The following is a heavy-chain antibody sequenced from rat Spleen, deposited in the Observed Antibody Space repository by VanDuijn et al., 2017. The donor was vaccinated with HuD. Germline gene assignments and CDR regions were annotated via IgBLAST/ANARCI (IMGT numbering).Heavy chain of an antibody. CDR1: GFTFNNYW. V-gene: IGHV5-31*01. D-gene: IGHD1-4*01. CDR2: ITNTGGST. Sequence: EVQLVESGGGLVQPGRSLKLSCVASGFTFNNYWMTWIRQAPGKGLEWVASITNTGGSTYYLDSVKGRFTISRDKAKSTLYLQMNSLRSEDTATYYCARHGLPGYGVMDAWGQGASVTVSS. J-gene: IGHJ4*01. CDR3: ARHGLPGYGVMDA.